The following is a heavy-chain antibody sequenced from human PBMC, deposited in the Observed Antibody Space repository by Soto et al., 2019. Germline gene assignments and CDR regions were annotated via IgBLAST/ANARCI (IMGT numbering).Heavy chain of an antibody. V-gene: IGHV4-59*01. CDR1: GDSISTFY. CDR2: THYSGST. J-gene: IGHJ4*02. Sequence: PSETLSLTCTVSGDSISTFYWSWIRQPPRKGLEWIGYTHYSGSTNYNPSLKSQVIISVDTSKNQFSLKLSSVTAADTAVYFCARVRSNLFDYWGQGTLVTVSS. CDR3: ARVRSNLFDY. D-gene: IGHD3-3*01.